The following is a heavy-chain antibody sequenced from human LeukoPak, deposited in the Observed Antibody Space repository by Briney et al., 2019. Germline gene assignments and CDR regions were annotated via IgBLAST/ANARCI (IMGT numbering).Heavy chain of an antibody. Sequence: GGSLRLSCAASGFTFSSYGMHWVRQAPGKGLEWVAFIRYDGSNKYYADSVKGRFTISRDNSKNTLSLQMNSLRTEDTAVYHCASDTGFYESSGYYPFDFWGQGTLVTISS. CDR1: GFTFSSYG. D-gene: IGHD3-22*01. CDR3: ASDTGFYESSGYYPFDF. V-gene: IGHV3-30*02. CDR2: IRYDGSNK. J-gene: IGHJ4*02.